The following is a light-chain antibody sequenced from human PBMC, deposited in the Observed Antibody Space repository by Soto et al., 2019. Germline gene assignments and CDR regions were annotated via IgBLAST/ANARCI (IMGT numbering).Light chain of an antibody. Sequence: DIQMTQSPSTLSAFVGDIVTITFRASQSIGRWLAWYQQKPGKAPKLLIYDASSLESGVPSRFSGSGSGTDFTLTISRLEPEDFAVYYCQQYGSSGTFGQGTKVDIK. J-gene: IGKJ1*01. V-gene: IGKV1-5*01. CDR1: QSIGRW. CDR2: DAS. CDR3: QQYGSSGT.